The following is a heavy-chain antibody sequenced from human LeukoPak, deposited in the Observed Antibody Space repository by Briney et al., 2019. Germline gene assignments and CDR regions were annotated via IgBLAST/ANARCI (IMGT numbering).Heavy chain of an antibody. Sequence: KSGGSLRLSCAASGFTFSNYNMNWVCQAPGKGLEWVSSISSSSSYIYYADSVKGRFTISRDNAKNSLYLQMNSLRADDTAVYYCARDRWDIVLVPAAREIDYWGQGTLVTVSS. V-gene: IGHV3-21*01. CDR3: ARDRWDIVLVPAAREIDY. CDR1: GFTFSNYN. D-gene: IGHD2-2*01. J-gene: IGHJ4*02. CDR2: ISSSSSYI.